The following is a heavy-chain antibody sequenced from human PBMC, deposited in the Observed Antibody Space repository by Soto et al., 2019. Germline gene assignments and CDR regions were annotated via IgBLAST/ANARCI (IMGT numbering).Heavy chain of an antibody. Sequence: GGSLRLSCAASGFTFSSYSMNWVRQAPGKGLEWVSYISSSSSTIYYADSVKGRFTISRDNAKNSLYLQMNSLRAEDTAVYYCARDERPRIPYNWFDPWGQGTLVTVSS. CDR3: ARDERPRIPYNWFDP. CDR2: ISSSSSTI. J-gene: IGHJ5*02. D-gene: IGHD2-15*01. V-gene: IGHV3-48*01. CDR1: GFTFSSYS.